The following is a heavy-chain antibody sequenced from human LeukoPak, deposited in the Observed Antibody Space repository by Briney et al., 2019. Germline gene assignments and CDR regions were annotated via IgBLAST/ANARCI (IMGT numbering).Heavy chain of an antibody. D-gene: IGHD2-2*01. CDR2: ISGSGGST. V-gene: IGHV3-23*01. CDR1: GFTFSSYA. Sequence: GGSLRLSCAASGFTFSSYAMSWVRQAPGKELEWVSAISGSGGSTYYADSVKGRFTISRDNSKNTLYLQMNSLRAEDTAVYYCAKDHDIVVVPAAMVYWGQGTLVTVSS. J-gene: IGHJ4*02. CDR3: AKDHDIVVVPAAMVY.